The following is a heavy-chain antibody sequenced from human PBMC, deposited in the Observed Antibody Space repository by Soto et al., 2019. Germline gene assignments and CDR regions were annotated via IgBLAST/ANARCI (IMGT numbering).Heavy chain of an antibody. CDR2: IYHSGST. V-gene: IGHV4-30-2*01. CDR1: GCSISSGGYS. CDR3: ARGFYDSRGYSSPFDY. Sequence: SETLSLTCAVSGCSISSGGYSWSWIRQPPGKGLEWIGYIYHSGSTYYNPSLKSRVTISVDRSKNQFSLKLSSVTAADTAVYFCARGFYDSRGYSSPFDYWGQGIVVT. J-gene: IGHJ4*02. D-gene: IGHD3-22*01.